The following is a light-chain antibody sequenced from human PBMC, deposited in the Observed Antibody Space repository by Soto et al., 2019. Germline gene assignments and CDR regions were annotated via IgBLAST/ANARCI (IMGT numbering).Light chain of an antibody. V-gene: IGKV3-20*01. J-gene: IGKJ5*01. Sequence: TQSPSSLSASVGDRVTITCRASQSISSYLAWYQQKPGQAPRLLIYGASSRATGIPDRFSGSGSGTDFTLTISRLEPEDFAVYYCQQYGSSPPITFGQGTRLEIK. CDR2: GAS. CDR1: QSISSY. CDR3: QQYGSSPPIT.